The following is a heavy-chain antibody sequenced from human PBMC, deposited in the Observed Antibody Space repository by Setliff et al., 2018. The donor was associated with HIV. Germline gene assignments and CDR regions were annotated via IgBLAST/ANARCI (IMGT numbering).Heavy chain of an antibody. V-gene: IGHV4-4*09. Sequence: SETLSLTCTVSGGSISSYYWSWIRQPPGKGLEWIGYIYTSGSTNYNPSLKSRVTISVDTSKNQFSLKLSSVTAADTAVYYCARLGPDGYNSRHDAFDIWGQGTMVPVSS. CDR1: GGSISSYY. J-gene: IGHJ3*02. D-gene: IGHD5-12*01. CDR2: IYTSGST. CDR3: ARLGPDGYNSRHDAFDI.